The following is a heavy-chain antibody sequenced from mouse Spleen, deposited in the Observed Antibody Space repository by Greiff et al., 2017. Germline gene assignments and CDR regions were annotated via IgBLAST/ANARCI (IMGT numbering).Heavy chain of an antibody. CDR1: GYTFTSYW. D-gene: IGHD1-2*01. Sequence: VQLQQSGAELVRPGSSVKLSCKASGYTFTSYWMHWVKQRPIQGLEWIGNIDPSDSETHYNQKFKDKATLTVDKSSSTAYMQLSSLTSEDSAVYYCARSDTTAPHFDYWGQGTTLTVSS. J-gene: IGHJ2*01. V-gene: IGHV1-52*01. CDR2: IDPSDSET. CDR3: ARSDTTAPHFDY.